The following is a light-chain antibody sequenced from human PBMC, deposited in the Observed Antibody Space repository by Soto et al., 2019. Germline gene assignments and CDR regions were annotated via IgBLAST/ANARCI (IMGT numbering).Light chain of an antibody. CDR1: QTVSINY. V-gene: IGKV3-20*01. CDR3: QQYSSSPIT. CDR2: GAS. Sequence: EIVLTQSPGTRSLSPGERATLSCRASQTVSINYLAWCQQRPGQAPRLLIYGASTRAAGIPDRFSGSGSGTDFTLTITRLEPEDFAVYYCQQYSSSPITSGQGTRLHIK. J-gene: IGKJ5*01.